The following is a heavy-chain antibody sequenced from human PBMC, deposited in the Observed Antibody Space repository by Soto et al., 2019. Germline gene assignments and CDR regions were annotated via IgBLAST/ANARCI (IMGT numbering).Heavy chain of an antibody. J-gene: IGHJ6*02. CDR3: AKDMFSACSSTSCYRERRYYYYGMDV. CDR1: GFTFSSYG. D-gene: IGHD2-2*01. V-gene: IGHV3-30*18. Sequence: AGGSLRLSCAASGFTFSSYGMHWVRQAPGKGLEWVAVISYDGSNKYYADSVKGRFTISRDNSKNTLYLQMNSLRAEDTAVYYCAKDMFSACSSTSCYRERRYYYYGMDVWGQGTTVTVSS. CDR2: ISYDGSNK.